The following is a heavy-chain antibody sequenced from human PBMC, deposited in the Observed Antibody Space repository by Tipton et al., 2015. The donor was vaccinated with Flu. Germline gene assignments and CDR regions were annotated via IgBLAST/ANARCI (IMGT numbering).Heavy chain of an antibody. J-gene: IGHJ3*01. CDR1: GGSMNGFY. CDR2: IYSSGDT. V-gene: IGHV4-59*01. D-gene: IGHD5-18*01. CDR3: ARAPSSGPAIAVDGFAL. Sequence: TLSLTCTVSGGSMNGFYWTWIRQPPGKGPEWIAYIYSSGDTNYNPSLRSRVTISIDTSRNQFSLTLLSVTAADTAVCFCARAPSSGPAIAVDGFALWGQGTMVHASS.